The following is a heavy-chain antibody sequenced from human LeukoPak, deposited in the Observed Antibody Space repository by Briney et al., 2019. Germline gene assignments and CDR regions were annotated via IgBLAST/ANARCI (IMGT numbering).Heavy chain of an antibody. V-gene: IGHV4-59*01. Sequence: SETLSLTCTVSGGSISSYYWSWIRQPPGKGLEWIGYIYYSGSTNYNPSLKSRVTISIDTSKNQFSLNLSSVTAADTAVYYCATYYDHRSGYLHYFDYWGQGTLVTVSS. CDR3: ATYYDHRSGYLHYFDY. CDR2: IYYSGST. CDR1: GGSISSYY. J-gene: IGHJ4*02. D-gene: IGHD3-22*01.